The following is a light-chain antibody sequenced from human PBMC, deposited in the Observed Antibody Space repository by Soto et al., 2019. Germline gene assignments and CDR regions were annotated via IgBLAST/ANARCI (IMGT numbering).Light chain of an antibody. V-gene: IGLV1-44*01. CDR3: AAWDDSLNGYVV. CDR1: SSNIGSNT. J-gene: IGLJ2*01. Sequence: QSALTQPPSASGTPGQRVTISCSGSSSNIGSNTVNWYQQLPGTAPKLLIYSNNQRPSGVPDRFSGSKSATSASLAISGLQSDDEADYYCAAWDDSLNGYVVFGGGTQLTVL. CDR2: SNN.